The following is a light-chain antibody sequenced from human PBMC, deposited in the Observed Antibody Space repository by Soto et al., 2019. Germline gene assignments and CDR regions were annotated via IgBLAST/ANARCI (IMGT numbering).Light chain of an antibody. J-gene: IGKJ5*01. V-gene: IGKV3-15*01. CDR1: QSVSNS. CDR3: QQLNSYLIT. CDR2: AAS. Sequence: ETIMSQSPPTPSLSPEERATLSCRARQSVSNSVGWYQQKPGQAPRLLIYAASTLQSGVPSRFSGSGSGTEFTLTISSLQPEDFATYYCQQLNSYLITFGQGTRLEI.